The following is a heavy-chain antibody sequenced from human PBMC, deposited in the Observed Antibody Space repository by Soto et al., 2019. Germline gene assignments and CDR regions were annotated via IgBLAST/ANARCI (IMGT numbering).Heavy chain of an antibody. Sequence: ASVKVSCKASGYPFTTYGISWVRQAPGQGLEWMGWISAYSGNTNYAQRLQGRVTMTTDTSSTTAYMELRSLRSDDTAVYYCARETYYDAGGYYPDYWGQGTLVTVSS. CDR2: ISAYSGNT. CDR3: ARETYYDAGGYYPDY. D-gene: IGHD3-22*01. J-gene: IGHJ4*02. V-gene: IGHV1-18*01. CDR1: GYPFTTYG.